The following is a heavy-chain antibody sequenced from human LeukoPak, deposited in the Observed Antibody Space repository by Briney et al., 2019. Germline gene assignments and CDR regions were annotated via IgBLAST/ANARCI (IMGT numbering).Heavy chain of an antibody. J-gene: IGHJ4*02. CDR3: ARGQKSALTYGSGTYAYYFDY. CDR1: GYTFSSYD. CDR2: MNPNSRNT. V-gene: IGHV1-8*01. D-gene: IGHD3-10*01. Sequence: GASVKVSCKASGYTFSSYDINWVRQATGQGLEWMGWMNPNSRNTGYAQKFQGRVTMTRNTSISTAYMELSSLRSEDTAVYYCARGQKSALTYGSGTYAYYFDYWGQGTLVTVSS.